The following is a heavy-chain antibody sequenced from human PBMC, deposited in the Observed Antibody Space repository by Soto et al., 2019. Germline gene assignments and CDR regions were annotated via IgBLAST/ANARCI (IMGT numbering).Heavy chain of an antibody. CDR3: ARDLYRMTGSLVD. CDR2: IYYSGST. Sequence: SETLSLTCTVSGGSISSSSYYWGWIRQPPGKGLEWIGSIYYSGSTYYNPSLKSRVTISVDTSKNTLYLQMNSLRAEDTAVYYCARDLYRMTGSLVDWGQGTLVTVSS. V-gene: IGHV4-39*02. J-gene: IGHJ4*02. CDR1: GGSISSSSYY. D-gene: IGHD1-20*01.